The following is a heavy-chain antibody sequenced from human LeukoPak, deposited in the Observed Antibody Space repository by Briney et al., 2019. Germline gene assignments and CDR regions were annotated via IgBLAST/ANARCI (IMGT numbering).Heavy chain of an antibody. CDR3: AKSERFDYDILTGYYGHYYYYGMDV. CDR2: ISYDGGNK. V-gene: IGHV3-30*18. J-gene: IGHJ6*02. CDR1: GFTFSSYG. D-gene: IGHD3-9*01. Sequence: GGSLRLSCAASGFTFSSYGMHWVRQAPGKGLEWVAVISYDGGNKYYADSVKGRFTISRDNSKDTLYLQMNSLRAEDTAVYYCAKSERFDYDILTGYYGHYYYYGMDVWGQGTTVTVSS.